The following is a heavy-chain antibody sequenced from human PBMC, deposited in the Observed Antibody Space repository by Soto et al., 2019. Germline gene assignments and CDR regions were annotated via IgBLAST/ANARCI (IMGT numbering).Heavy chain of an antibody. CDR3: ARQGYCSNAGCYTVDY. D-gene: IGHD2-2*02. Sequence: GESLKISCKGSGYSFTNYWIGWVRQMPGKGLEWMGIIYPGDSNTRYSPSFQGHVTISADKSISTAYLQWSTLKASDTAMYYCARQGYCSNAGCYTVDYWGQGTLVTVSS. CDR1: GYSFTNYW. J-gene: IGHJ4*02. V-gene: IGHV5-51*01. CDR2: IYPGDSNT.